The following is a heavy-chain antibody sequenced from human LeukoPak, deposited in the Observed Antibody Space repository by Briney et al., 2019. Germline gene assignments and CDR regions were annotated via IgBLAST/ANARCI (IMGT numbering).Heavy chain of an antibody. CDR1: GYTFTGYY. Sequence: ASVKVSCKASGYTFTGYYIHWVRQATGQGLEWVGWINPHSGGTNYAQKFQGGVTMTRDTSITTAYMELSSLRSDDTAVYYCARDVGEYCSSTNCYASHYWGQGTLVTVSS. CDR2: INPHSGGT. V-gene: IGHV1-2*02. D-gene: IGHD2-2*01. J-gene: IGHJ4*02. CDR3: ARDVGEYCSSTNCYASHY.